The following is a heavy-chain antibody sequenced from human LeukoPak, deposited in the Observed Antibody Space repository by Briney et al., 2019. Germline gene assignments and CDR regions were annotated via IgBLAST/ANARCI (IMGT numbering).Heavy chain of an antibody. CDR1: GFALSSYW. J-gene: IGHJ4*02. Sequence: GGSLRLSCAASGFALSSYWMLWVRQAPGKGLVWVSRISGDGTTTTYADSVKGRFTISRDNAKNILYLQMNSLRAEDTAIYYCARSQFDYWGQGSLVTVSS. CDR3: ARSQFDY. V-gene: IGHV3-74*01. CDR2: ISGDGTTT.